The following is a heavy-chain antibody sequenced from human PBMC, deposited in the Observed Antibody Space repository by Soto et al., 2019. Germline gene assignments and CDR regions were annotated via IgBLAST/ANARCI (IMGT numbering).Heavy chain of an antibody. CDR2: IVVGSGNT. CDR1: GFTFTSSA. CDR3: AAYSGTHSNWFDP. J-gene: IGHJ5*02. Sequence: SVKVSCKASGFTFTSSAVQWVRQARGQRLEWIGWIVVGSGNTNYAQKFQERVTITRDMSTSTAYMELSSLRSEDTAVYYCAAYSGTHSNWFDPWGQGTLVTVSS. D-gene: IGHD1-26*01. V-gene: IGHV1-58*01.